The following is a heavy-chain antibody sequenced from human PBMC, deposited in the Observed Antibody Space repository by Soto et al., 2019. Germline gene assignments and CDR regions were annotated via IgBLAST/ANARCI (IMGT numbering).Heavy chain of an antibody. CDR1: GYTFTSYG. CDR3: ARDKRGRYHSYYYYYARDV. V-gene: IGHV1-18*01. J-gene: IGHJ6*02. CDR2: ISAYNGNT. D-gene: IGHD1-26*01. Sequence: QVQLVQSGAEVKKPGASVKVSCKASGYTFTSYGISWVRQAPGQGLEWMGWISAYNGNTSYAQKLQGRVTMTTDTPTSTAYMVLRSLRSDDTAVYYCARDKRGRYHSYYYYYARDVWGQGTTVTVSS.